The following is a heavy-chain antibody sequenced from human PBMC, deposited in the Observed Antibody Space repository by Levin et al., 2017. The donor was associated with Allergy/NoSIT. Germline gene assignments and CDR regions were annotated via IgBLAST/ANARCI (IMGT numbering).Heavy chain of an antibody. D-gene: IGHD3-10*01. CDR3: FGELFGVFV. J-gene: IGHJ4*02. CDR1: GYTFTGYY. V-gene: IGHV1-2*02. CDR2: INPNNGDT. Sequence: PGESLKISCKASGYTFTGYYMHWVRQAPGQGLEWMGWINPNNGDTNYTQTFQGRVTMTRDTSITTAYMELSRLRSGDTAVYYCFGELFGVFVWGQGTLVTVSS.